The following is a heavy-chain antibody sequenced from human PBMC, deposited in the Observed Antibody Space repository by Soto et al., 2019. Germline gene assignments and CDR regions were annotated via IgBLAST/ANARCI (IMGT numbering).Heavy chain of an antibody. D-gene: IGHD2-15*01. V-gene: IGHV3-9*01. CDR3: VKDSXADFHRVLSTAEYFFDY. CDR2: ITWNSGKI. J-gene: IGHJ4*01. Sequence: HPGGSLRLSCTASGFTFDYYAMHWVRQGPGRGLERVSGITWNSGKIAYADSVKGRFTIARDDDNNSLYLQMNSLRPEDTALYYCVKDSXADFHRVLSTAEYFFDYWGHGTLVTVSS. CDR1: GFTFDYYA.